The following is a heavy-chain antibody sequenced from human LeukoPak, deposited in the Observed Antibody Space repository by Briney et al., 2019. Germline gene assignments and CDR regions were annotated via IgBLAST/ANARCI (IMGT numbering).Heavy chain of an antibody. D-gene: IGHD3-3*01. Sequence: GGSLRLSCAASGFTFNSYSMNWVRQAPGKGLEWVSYISSSSSTIYYADSVKGRFTISRDNAKNSLYLQMNSLRAEDTAVYYCAREWYYDFWSGYPGALQFDPWGQGTLVTVSS. CDR2: ISSSSSTI. CDR3: AREWYYDFWSGYPGALQFDP. J-gene: IGHJ5*02. CDR1: GFTFNSYS. V-gene: IGHV3-48*01.